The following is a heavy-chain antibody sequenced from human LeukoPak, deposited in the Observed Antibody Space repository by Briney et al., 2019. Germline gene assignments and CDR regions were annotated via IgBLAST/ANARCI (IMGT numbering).Heavy chain of an antibody. CDR2: IKQDGSEK. D-gene: IGHD2-15*01. Sequence: PGGSLRLSCAASGFTFSSYWMSWVRQAPGKGLEWVANIKQDGSEKYYVDSVKGRFTISRDNAKNSLYLQMNSLRAEDTAVYYCAREIVVVVAAYDAFDIWGQGTMVTVSS. J-gene: IGHJ3*02. CDR1: GFTFSSYW. CDR3: AREIVVVVAAYDAFDI. V-gene: IGHV3-7*01.